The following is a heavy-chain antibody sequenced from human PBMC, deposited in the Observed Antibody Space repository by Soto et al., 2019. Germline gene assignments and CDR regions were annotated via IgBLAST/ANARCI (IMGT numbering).Heavy chain of an antibody. D-gene: IGHD2-21*02. CDR3: ARALVTTPPRTFDY. CDR1: GFSVSGTF. CDR2: IHSGGNT. V-gene: IGHV3-66*01. J-gene: IGHJ4*02. Sequence: EVQLVESGGALVQPGGSLRLSCAVSGFSVSGTFMNWVRQATGKGLEWVAVIHSGGNTFYGDSVKGRFTISRDNSKNMVYLQMTSLRGDDTAGDFCARALVTTPPRTFDYWGQGTLVTGSS.